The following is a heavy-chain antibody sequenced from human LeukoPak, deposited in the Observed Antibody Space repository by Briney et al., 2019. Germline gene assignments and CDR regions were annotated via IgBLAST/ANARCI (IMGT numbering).Heavy chain of an antibody. J-gene: IGHJ4*02. CDR1: GFTFSSYA. CDR2: TSGSGGST. D-gene: IGHD2-2*01. V-gene: IGHV3-23*01. CDR3: ATKDIVVVPAAPEDY. Sequence: GGSLRLSCAASGFTFSSYAMSWVRQAPGKGLEWVSATSGSGGSTYYADSVKGRFTISRDNSKNTLYLQMNSLRAEDTAVYYCATKDIVVVPAAPEDYWGQGTLVTVSS.